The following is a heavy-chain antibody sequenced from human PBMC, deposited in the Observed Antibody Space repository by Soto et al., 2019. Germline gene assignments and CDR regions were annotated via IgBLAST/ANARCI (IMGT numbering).Heavy chain of an antibody. CDR3: ARGAVNCSGGSCYPSDAFDI. CDR1: GGTFSSYA. V-gene: IGHV1-69*01. CDR2: IIPIFGTA. D-gene: IGHD2-15*01. J-gene: IGHJ3*02. Sequence: QVQLVQSGAEVKKPGSSVKVSCKASGGTFSSYAISWVRQAPGQGLEWMGGIIPIFGTANYAQKFQGRVTITADESTSTDYMELSSLRSEDTAVYYCARGAVNCSGGSCYPSDAFDIWGQGTMVTVSS.